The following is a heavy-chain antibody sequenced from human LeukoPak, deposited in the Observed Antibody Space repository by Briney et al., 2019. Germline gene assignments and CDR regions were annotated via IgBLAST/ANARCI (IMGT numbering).Heavy chain of an antibody. J-gene: IGHJ4*02. CDR1: GFTFSSYG. CDR3: ARDLFDRGYYDSSGHGDFDY. Sequence: PGRSLRLSCAASGFTFSSYGMHWVRQAPGKGLEWVAVISYNGNNKYYADSVKDRFTISRDNSKNTLYLQMNSLRAEDTAVYYCARDLFDRGYYDSSGHGDFDYWGQGILVTVSS. V-gene: IGHV3-30*03. CDR2: ISYNGNNK. D-gene: IGHD3-22*01.